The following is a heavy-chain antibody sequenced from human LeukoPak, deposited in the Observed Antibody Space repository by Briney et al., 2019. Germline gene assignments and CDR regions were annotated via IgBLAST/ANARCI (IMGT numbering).Heavy chain of an antibody. CDR3: ARAVAGLGYYYYYMDV. CDR2: ISSSSSTI. V-gene: IGHV3-48*01. J-gene: IGHJ6*03. CDR1: GFIFSDYG. Sequence: GGSLRLSCVASGFIFSDYGIQWVRQAPGKGLEWVSYISSSSSTIYYADSVKGRFTISRDNSKNTLYLQMNSLRAEDTAVYYCARAVAGLGYYYYYMDVWGKGTTVTVSS. D-gene: IGHD6-19*01.